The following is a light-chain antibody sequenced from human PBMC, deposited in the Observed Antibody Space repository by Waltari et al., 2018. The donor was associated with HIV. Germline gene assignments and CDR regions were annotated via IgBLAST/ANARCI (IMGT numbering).Light chain of an antibody. J-gene: IGLJ3*02. V-gene: IGLV4-69*01. Sequence: QLVLTQSPSTSASLGASVKLTCTLSSGRDTYAIAWHRQRPERGPRYLLRLNSDGSHVKGDWIPERFSGSSSGTERYLTISSLQPEDEADYYCQTWDSGILVFGGGTKLTVL. CDR3: QTWDSGILV. CDR1: SGRDTYA. CDR2: LNSDGSH.